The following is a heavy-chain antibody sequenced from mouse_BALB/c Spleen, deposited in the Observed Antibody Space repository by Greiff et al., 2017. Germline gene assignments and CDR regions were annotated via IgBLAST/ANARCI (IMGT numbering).Heavy chain of an antibody. CDR2: INSNGGST. Sequence: EVKLVESGGGLVKLGGSLKLSCAASGFTFSSYYMSWVRQTPEKRLELVAAINSNGGSTYYPDTVKGRFTISRDNAKNTLYLQMSSLKSEDTALYYCARHRATALDYWGQGTTLTVSS. CDR1: GFTFSSYY. V-gene: IGHV5-6-2*01. J-gene: IGHJ2*01. CDR3: ARHRATALDY. D-gene: IGHD1-2*01.